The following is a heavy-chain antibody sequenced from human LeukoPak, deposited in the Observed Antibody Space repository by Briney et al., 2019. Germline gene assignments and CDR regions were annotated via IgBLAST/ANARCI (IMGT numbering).Heavy chain of an antibody. CDR1: GFTFSAST. Sequence: GGSLKLSCAASGFTFSASTMHWVRQASGKGLEWVGRIRSKGNSYATAYAASVKGRFPISRDDSKNTAYLQMNSLKTEDTAVYYCTRHEDCSGASCYSPHDYWGQGTLVTVSS. V-gene: IGHV3-73*01. CDR3: TRHEDCSGASCYSPHDY. CDR2: IRSKGNSYAT. J-gene: IGHJ4*02. D-gene: IGHD2-15*01.